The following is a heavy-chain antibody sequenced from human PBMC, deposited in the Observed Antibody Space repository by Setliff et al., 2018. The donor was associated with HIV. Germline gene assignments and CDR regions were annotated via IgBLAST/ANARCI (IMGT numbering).Heavy chain of an antibody. J-gene: IGHJ5*02. Sequence: ASETLSLTCTISGGSFGVYRWSWIRQSAGRGLEWIGRIDSSGTTDYKPSLKGRVAISVDMSRNQFSLRVTSVTAADTAVYFCARDRHSSGLGSYGPWGPGILVTVSS. CDR3: ARDRHSSGLGSYGP. CDR1: GGSFGVYR. V-gene: IGHV4-4*07. D-gene: IGHD3-10*01. CDR2: IDSSGTT.